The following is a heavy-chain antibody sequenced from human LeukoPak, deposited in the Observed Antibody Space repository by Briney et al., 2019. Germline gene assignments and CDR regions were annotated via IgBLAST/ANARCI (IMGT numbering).Heavy chain of an antibody. CDR2: ISPTGSTT. CDR3: AKDWGSGGWYNYFDP. CDR1: GFSFSGHW. V-gene: IGHV3-74*01. D-gene: IGHD6-19*01. J-gene: IGHJ5*02. Sequence: GGSLRLSCTASGFSFSGHWMHWARHLPGKGLVWVSRISPTGSTTSYADSVKGRFTISRDNSKNTLYLQMDSLRAEDTAVYHCAKDWGSGGWYNYFDPWGQGTLVTVSS.